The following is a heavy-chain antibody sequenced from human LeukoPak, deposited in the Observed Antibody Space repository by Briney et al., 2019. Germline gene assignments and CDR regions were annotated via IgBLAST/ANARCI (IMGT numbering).Heavy chain of an antibody. V-gene: IGHV4-39*07. D-gene: IGHD6-6*01. Sequence: SETLSLTCTVSGGSISSSSYYWGWIRQPPGKGLEWIGSIYYSGSTYYNPSLKSRVTISVDTSKNQFSLELSSVTAADTAVYYCARVSQLVRESIDYWGQGTLVTVSS. J-gene: IGHJ4*02. CDR3: ARVSQLVRESIDY. CDR1: GGSISSSSYY. CDR2: IYYSGST.